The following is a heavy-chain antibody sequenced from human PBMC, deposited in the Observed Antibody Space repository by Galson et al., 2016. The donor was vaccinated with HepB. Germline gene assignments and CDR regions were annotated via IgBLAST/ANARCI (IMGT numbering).Heavy chain of an antibody. V-gene: IGHV3-53*01. Sequence: SLRLSCAASGFTVSTNYMSWVRQAPGKELEWVSVIYSSGSTYYADSVKGRFTFSRDNSKNTLYLQMNSLRAEDTAVYYCARAWGNYGMDVWGQGTTVTVSS. CDR1: GFTVSTNY. CDR2: IYSSGST. D-gene: IGHD7-27*01. CDR3: ARAWGNYGMDV. J-gene: IGHJ6*02.